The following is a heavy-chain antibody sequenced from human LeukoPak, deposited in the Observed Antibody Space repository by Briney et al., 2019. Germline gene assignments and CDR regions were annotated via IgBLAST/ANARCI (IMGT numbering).Heavy chain of an antibody. CDR3: ARPRTNYDNPDV. Sequence: PGRSLRLSCAASGFTFSSYAMHWVRQAPGKGLEWVAVISYDGSNKYYADSVKGRFTISRDNSKNTLYLQMNSLRAEDTAVYYCARPRTNYDNPDVWGQGTTVTVSS. CDR2: ISYDGSNK. J-gene: IGHJ6*02. CDR1: GFTFSSYA. V-gene: IGHV3-30*04. D-gene: IGHD3-9*01.